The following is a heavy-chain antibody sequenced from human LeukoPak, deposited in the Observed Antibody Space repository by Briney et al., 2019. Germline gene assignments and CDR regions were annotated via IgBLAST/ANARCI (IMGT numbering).Heavy chain of an antibody. CDR1: GDILTNYW. Sequence: GESLKISCKSSGDILTNYWIGWVRQMPGKGLEWMGIIYPADSNIKYSPSFQGQVTISADKSINTVYLQWISLKASDTAMYYCARENWGSGDYWGQGTLVTVSS. J-gene: IGHJ4*02. CDR3: ARENWGSGDY. CDR2: IYPADSNI. V-gene: IGHV5-51*01. D-gene: IGHD7-27*01.